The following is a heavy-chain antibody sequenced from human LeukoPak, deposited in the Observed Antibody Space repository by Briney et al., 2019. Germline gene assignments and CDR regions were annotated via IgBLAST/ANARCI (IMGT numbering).Heavy chain of an antibody. V-gene: IGHV1-2*02. CDR1: GYTFTGYY. CDR3: ARPPYYYDGSGSY. CDR2: INPNSGGT. J-gene: IGHJ4*02. Sequence: ASVKVSCKASGYTFTGYYMHWVRQAPGQGLEWMGWINPNSGGTNYAQKFQGRVTMTRDTSISTAYMELSRLRSDDTAVYYCARPPYYYDGSGSYWGQGTLVTVSS. D-gene: IGHD3-22*01.